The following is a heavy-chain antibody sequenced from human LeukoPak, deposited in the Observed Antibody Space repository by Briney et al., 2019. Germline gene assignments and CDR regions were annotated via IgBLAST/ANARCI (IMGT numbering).Heavy chain of an antibody. Sequence: GRSLRLSCAASGFTFSSYGMHWVRQAPGKGLEWVAVISYDGSNKYYADSVKGRFTISRDNSKNTLYLQMNSLRAEDTAVYYCARAYYDFWSGFRSYMDVWGKGTTVTVSS. CDR1: GFTFSSYG. V-gene: IGHV3-30*03. CDR3: ARAYYDFWSGFRSYMDV. CDR2: ISYDGSNK. J-gene: IGHJ6*03. D-gene: IGHD3-3*01.